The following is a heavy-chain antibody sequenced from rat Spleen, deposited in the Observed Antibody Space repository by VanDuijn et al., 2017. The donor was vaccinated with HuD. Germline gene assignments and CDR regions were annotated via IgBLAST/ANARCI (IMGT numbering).Heavy chain of an antibody. J-gene: IGHJ4*01. V-gene: IGHV5S23*01. Sequence: EVQLVESDGGLVRPGRSLKLSCAASGFTFSDFDMAWVRQAPTKGLEWVASITNAGGGTHYPDSVKGRFTISRDIAKSTLYLQMDSLRSEDTATYYSARHNSGYGVMDAWGQGASVTVSS. D-gene: IGHD4-3*01. CDR3: ARHNSGYGVMDA. CDR1: GFTFSDFD. CDR2: ITNAGGGT.